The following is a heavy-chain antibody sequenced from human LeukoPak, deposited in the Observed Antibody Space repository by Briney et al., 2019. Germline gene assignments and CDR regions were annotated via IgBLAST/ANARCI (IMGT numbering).Heavy chain of an antibody. D-gene: IGHD4-23*01. J-gene: IGHJ4*02. Sequence: SETLSLTCIVSGGSISNSSYYWGWIRQPAGKGLEWIGSIYYSGSAYYNPSLKSRVTISVDTSKNQFSLKLTSVTAADTAVYYCARHWVVTPNYWGQGTLVTVSS. CDR1: GGSISNSSYY. CDR2: IYYSGSA. CDR3: ARHWVVTPNY. V-gene: IGHV4-39*01.